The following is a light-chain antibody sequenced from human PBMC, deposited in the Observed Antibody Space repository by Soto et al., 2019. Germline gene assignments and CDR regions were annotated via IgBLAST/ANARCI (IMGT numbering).Light chain of an antibody. CDR1: QSLLHSNGYSY. J-gene: IGKJ3*01. CDR2: LAS. CDR3: MQSLQTPPFT. V-gene: IGKV2-28*01. Sequence: DIVMTQSPLSLPVSPGEPASISCRSSQSLLHSNGYSYLDWYLQKPGQSPQLLIYLASKRASGVPDRFSGSGSGTDFTLKISSVEAEEVGVYYCMQSLQTPPFTFGPGTKVDIK.